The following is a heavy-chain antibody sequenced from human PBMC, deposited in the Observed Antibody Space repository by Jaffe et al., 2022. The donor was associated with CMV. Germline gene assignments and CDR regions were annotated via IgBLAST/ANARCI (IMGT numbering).Heavy chain of an antibody. CDR3: ARTTLDIVVVPAARWFDP. D-gene: IGHD2-2*03. J-gene: IGHJ5*02. CDR1: GGSISSGGYY. V-gene: IGHV4-31*03. CDR2: IYYSGST. Sequence: QVQLQESGPGLVKPSQTLSLTCTVSGGSISSGGYYWSWIRQHPGKGLEWIGYIYYSGSTYYNPSLKSRVTISVDTSKNQFSLKLSSVTAADTAVYYCARTTLDIVVVPAARWFDPWGQGTLVTVSS.